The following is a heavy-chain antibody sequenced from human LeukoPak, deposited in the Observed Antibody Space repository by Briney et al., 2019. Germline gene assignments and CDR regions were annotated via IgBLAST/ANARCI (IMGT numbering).Heavy chain of an antibody. CDR2: ISADNGNT. D-gene: IGHD3-22*01. Sequence: ASVKVSCKASGYTFTGYYMHWVRQAPGQGLEWMGWISADNGNTHYAQKIQGRVTMTTDTSTSTAYMELRSLRSDDTAVYYCAFDSSGYSEDFDYWGQGTVVTVSS. V-gene: IGHV1-18*04. CDR1: GYTFTGYY. J-gene: IGHJ4*02. CDR3: AFDSSGYSEDFDY.